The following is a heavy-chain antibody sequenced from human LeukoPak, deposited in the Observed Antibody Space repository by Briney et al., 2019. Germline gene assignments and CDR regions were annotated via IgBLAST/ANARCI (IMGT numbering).Heavy chain of an antibody. Sequence: GGPLRLSCAASGFTFSSYGMHWVRQAPGKGLEWVAFIRYDGSNKYYADSVKGRFTISRDNSKNTLYLQMNSLRAEDTAVYYCAKVWVIVVVPAAIEDAFDIWGQGTMVTVSS. V-gene: IGHV3-30*02. J-gene: IGHJ3*02. CDR2: IRYDGSNK. D-gene: IGHD2-2*01. CDR1: GFTFSSYG. CDR3: AKVWVIVVVPAAIEDAFDI.